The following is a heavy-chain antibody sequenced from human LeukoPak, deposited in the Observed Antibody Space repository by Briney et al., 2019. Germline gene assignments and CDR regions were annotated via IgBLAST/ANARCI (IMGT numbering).Heavy chain of an antibody. CDR3: AREGTLRAHWDPFDY. V-gene: IGHV3-7*01. Sequence: GGSLRLSCAASGFTFSSYWMSWVRQAPGKGLEWVAPINIDGSEKYYVDSVKGRFTISRENTRNSLYLQMNSLRGEDTAVYYCAREGTLRAHWDPFDYWGQGTLVTVSS. D-gene: IGHD7-27*01. CDR2: INIDGSEK. J-gene: IGHJ4*02. CDR1: GFTFSSYW.